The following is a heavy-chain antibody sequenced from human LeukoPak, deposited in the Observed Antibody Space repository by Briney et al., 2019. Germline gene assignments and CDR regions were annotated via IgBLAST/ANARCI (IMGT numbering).Heavy chain of an antibody. CDR1: GFTFSNYA. Sequence: GGSLRLSCAASGFTFSNYAMSWVSQAPGRGLEGVSAVRYIGGSTYYADSVKGRFTISRDNSKNTLYLQMNSLRTADTAVYYCAKSTVMTTVVTPAFDFWGQGTLVTVSS. D-gene: IGHD4-23*01. CDR3: AKSTVMTTVVTPAFDF. J-gene: IGHJ4*02. CDR2: VRYIGGST. V-gene: IGHV3-23*01.